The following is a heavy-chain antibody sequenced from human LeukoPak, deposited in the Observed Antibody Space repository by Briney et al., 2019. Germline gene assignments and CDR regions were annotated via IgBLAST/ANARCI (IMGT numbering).Heavy chain of an antibody. V-gene: IGHV3-23*01. J-gene: IGHJ4*02. D-gene: IGHD6-13*01. CDR1: GFTFNNYG. Sequence: GGTLRLSCAASGFTFNNYGMSWVRQAPGKWLEWVSTISGTGGSTYYADSVKGRFTISRDNAKNSRYLQMNSLRAENTPLYYCARTAAAGPYFDYWGQGTLVTVSS. CDR2: ISGTGGST. CDR3: ARTAAAGPYFDY.